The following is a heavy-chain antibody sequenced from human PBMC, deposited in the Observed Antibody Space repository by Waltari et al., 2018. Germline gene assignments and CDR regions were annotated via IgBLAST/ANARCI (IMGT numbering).Heavy chain of an antibody. Sequence: VQMVESGGGLVQPGGSLRLSCAVTGFSFSDYWMSWVRQAPGKGLEWVAKKKYDGSEKYYVYSMKGRISISRDNARKSRYLEINSLTVEDTAVYYCARDRARIAARPSWLGPWGQGSLVTVSA. CDR2: KKYDGSEK. CDR1: GFSFSDYW. D-gene: IGHD6-6*01. CDR3: ARDRARIAARPSWLGP. V-gene: IGHV3-7*03. J-gene: IGHJ5*02.